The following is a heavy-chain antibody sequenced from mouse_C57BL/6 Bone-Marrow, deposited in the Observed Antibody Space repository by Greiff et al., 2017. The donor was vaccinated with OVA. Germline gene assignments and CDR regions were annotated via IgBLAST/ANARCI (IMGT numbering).Heavy chain of an antibody. J-gene: IGHJ2*01. D-gene: IGHD1-1*01. Sequence: EVQGVESGGGLVKPGGSLKLSCAASGFTFSSYTMSWVRQTPEKRLEWVATISGGGGNTYYPDSVKGRFTISRDNAKNTLYLQMSSLRSEDTALYYCARHGYGSVDYWGQGTTLTVSS. CDR3: ARHGYGSVDY. CDR2: ISGGGGNT. CDR1: GFTFSSYT. V-gene: IGHV5-9*01.